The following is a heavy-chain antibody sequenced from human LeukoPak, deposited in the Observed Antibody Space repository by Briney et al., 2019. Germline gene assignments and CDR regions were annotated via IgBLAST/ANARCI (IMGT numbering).Heavy chain of an antibody. J-gene: IGHJ5*02. V-gene: IGHV3-7*01. CDR1: GFTFSSYW. CDR2: IKQDGSEK. D-gene: IGHD6-13*01. Sequence: AGGSLRLSCAASGFTFSSYWMSWVRQAPGKGLEWVANIKQDGSEKYYVDSVKGRFTISRDNAKNSLYLQTNSLRAEDTAVYYSARGGGAYSSSWPSWGQGTLVTVFS. CDR3: ARGGGAYSSSWPS.